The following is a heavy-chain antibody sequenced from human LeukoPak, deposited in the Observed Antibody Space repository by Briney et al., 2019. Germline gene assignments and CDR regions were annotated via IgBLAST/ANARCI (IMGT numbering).Heavy chain of an antibody. CDR2: IYYSGST. J-gene: IGHJ5*02. V-gene: IGHV4-39*01. CDR1: GGSISSSSYY. Sequence: SETLSLTCTVSGGSISSSSYYWGWIRQPPGKGLEWIGSIYYSGSTNYNPSLKSRVTISVDTSKNQFSLKLSSVTAADTAVYYCARHGSSWYDRSPFDPWGQGTLVTVSS. CDR3: ARHGSSWYDRSPFDP. D-gene: IGHD6-13*01.